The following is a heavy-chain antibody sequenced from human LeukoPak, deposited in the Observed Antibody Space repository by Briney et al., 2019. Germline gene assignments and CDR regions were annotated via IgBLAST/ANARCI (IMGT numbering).Heavy chain of an antibody. Sequence: PGGSLRLSCTASGCTFGDYVMSWVRQAPGMGLEWVGLIRTKAYGGTTEYAASVKGRFTISRDDSKTIAYLQMNSLKTEDTAMYYCTRVGDGSGFFNYWVQGALVTVPS. CDR3: TRVGDGSGFFNY. V-gene: IGHV3-49*04. D-gene: IGHD3-22*01. J-gene: IGHJ4*02. CDR2: IRTKAYGGTT. CDR1: GCTFGDYV.